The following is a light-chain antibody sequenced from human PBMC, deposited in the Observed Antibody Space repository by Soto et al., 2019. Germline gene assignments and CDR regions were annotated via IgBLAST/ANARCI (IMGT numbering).Light chain of an antibody. J-gene: IGLJ2*01. CDR1: SGSIASNY. CDR3: QSYYSSNQV. V-gene: IGLV6-57*01. CDR2: EDN. Sequence: FMLTQPHSVSESPGKTVTISCTRSSGSIASNYVQWYQQRPGSSPTTVIYEDNQRPSGVPDRFSGSIDSSTNSASLTIPGVKTEDEADYYCQSYYSSNQVFGGGTKLPFL.